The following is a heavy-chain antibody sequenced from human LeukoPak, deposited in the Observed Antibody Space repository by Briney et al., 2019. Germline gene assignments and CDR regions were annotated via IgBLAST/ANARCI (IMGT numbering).Heavy chain of an antibody. Sequence: SETLSLTCAVYGGSFSGYYWSWIRQPPGKGLEWIGEINHSGSTNYNPSLKSRVTISVDTSKNQFSLKLSSVTAADTAVYYCARERYTYCGGDCFGTGAFDIWGQGTMVTVSS. V-gene: IGHV4-34*01. CDR2: INHSGST. J-gene: IGHJ3*02. CDR1: GGSFSGYY. CDR3: ARERYTYCGGDCFGTGAFDI. D-gene: IGHD2-21*01.